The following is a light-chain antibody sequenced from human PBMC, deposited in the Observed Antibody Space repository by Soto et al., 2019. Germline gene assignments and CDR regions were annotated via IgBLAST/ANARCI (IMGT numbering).Light chain of an antibody. CDR2: GAS. CDR1: QSLRSS. CDR3: QVYKICPKT. Sequence: LMPQSTSTLSVSPGERATLSCMASQSLRSSLAWYQKTPGHAPRLLIYGASTRDTGITARLSGSGSGTEFTLTFCSLQSEDFEVYFCQVYKICPKTVGHDTKV. V-gene: IGKV3-15*01. J-gene: IGKJ1*01.